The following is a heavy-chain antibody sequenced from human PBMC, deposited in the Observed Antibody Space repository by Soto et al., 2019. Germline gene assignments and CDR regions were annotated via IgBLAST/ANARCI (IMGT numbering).Heavy chain of an antibody. J-gene: IGHJ6*03. Sequence: EVQLVESGGGLVQPGGSLRLSCAASGFTFSSYDMHWVRQATGKGLEWVSAIGTAGDTYYPGSVKGRFTISRENAKNSLYLQMNSLRAGDTAVYYCARGRRKQLVLSYMDVWGKGTTVTVSS. CDR2: IGTAGDT. V-gene: IGHV3-13*01. D-gene: IGHD6-13*01. CDR1: GFTFSSYD. CDR3: ARGRRKQLVLSYMDV.